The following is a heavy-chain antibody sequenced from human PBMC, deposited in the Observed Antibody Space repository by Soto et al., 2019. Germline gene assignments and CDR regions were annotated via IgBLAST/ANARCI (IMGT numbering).Heavy chain of an antibody. D-gene: IGHD3-22*01. J-gene: IGHJ3*02. CDR1: GFTFSSYG. Sequence: PGGSLRLSCAASGFTFSSYGMHWVRKAPGKGLEWVAVISYDGSNKYYADSVKGRFTISRDNSKNTLYLQMKSLRAEDTAVYYCAKGIYDSRGYWGADIWGQRTKVTVSS. V-gene: IGHV3-30*18. CDR3: AKGIYDSRGYWGADI. CDR2: ISYDGSNK.